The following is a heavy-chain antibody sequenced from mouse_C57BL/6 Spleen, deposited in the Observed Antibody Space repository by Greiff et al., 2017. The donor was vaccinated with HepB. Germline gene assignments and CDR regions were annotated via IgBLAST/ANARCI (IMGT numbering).Heavy chain of an antibody. V-gene: IGHV1-52*01. CDR1: GYTFTSYW. CDR3: ARSAILRGYFDV. J-gene: IGHJ1*03. D-gene: IGHD1-2*01. CDR2: IDPSDSET. Sequence: QVQLQQPGAELVRPGSSVKLSCKASGYTFTSYWMHWVKQRPIQGLEWIGNIDPSDSETHYNQKFKDKATLTVDKSSSTAYMQRSSLTSEDSAVYYCARSAILRGYFDVWGTGTTVTVSS.